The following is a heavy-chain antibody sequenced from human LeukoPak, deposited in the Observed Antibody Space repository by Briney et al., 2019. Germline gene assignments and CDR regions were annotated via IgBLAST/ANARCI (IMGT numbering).Heavy chain of an antibody. CDR2: IWYDGSNK. D-gene: IGHD2-2*01. CDR3: AKDGAASGKYQLLSSFDY. CDR1: GFTFSSYG. Sequence: GGSLRLSCAASGFTFSSYGMHWVRQAPGKGLEWVAVIWYDGSNKYYAESVKGRFTISRDNSKNTLYLQMNSLRAEDTAVYYCAKDGAASGKYQLLSSFDYWGQGTLVTVSP. J-gene: IGHJ4*02. V-gene: IGHV3-33*06.